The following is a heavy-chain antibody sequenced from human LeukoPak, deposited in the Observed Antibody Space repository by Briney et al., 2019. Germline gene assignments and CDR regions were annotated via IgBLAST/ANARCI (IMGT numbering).Heavy chain of an antibody. CDR1: GYTFTGSY. V-gene: IGHV1-2*02. Sequence: ASVKVSCKASGYTFTGSYIHWVRQAPGQGLEWMGWINPNSGGTNYAQNFQGRVTMTRDTSISTAYMELSRLRSDDTAVYYCARDPRQLEDYYYYYYMDVWGKGTTVTVSS. D-gene: IGHD6-6*01. CDR2: INPNSGGT. J-gene: IGHJ6*03. CDR3: ARDPRQLEDYYYYYYMDV.